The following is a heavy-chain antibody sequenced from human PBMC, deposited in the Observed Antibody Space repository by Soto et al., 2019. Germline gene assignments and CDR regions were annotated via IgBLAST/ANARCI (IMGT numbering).Heavy chain of an antibody. CDR3: ARSVVELLFLSTLDY. J-gene: IGHJ4*02. Sequence: QVQLVQSGAEVKKPGASVKVSCKASGYPFPSYGITWVRQAPGQGLEWMGWISAYNGNTNYAQNLQGRVTMTTDTSTSTVYMELTSLRSDDTAVYYCARSVVELLFLSTLDYWGQGTLVTVSS. CDR1: GYPFPSYG. V-gene: IGHV1-18*01. D-gene: IGHD3-3*01. CDR2: ISAYNGNT.